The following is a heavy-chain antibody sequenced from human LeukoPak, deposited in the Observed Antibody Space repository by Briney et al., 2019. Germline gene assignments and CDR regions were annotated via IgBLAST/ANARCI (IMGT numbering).Heavy chain of an antibody. V-gene: IGHV4-34*01. Sequence: SETLSLTGAVYGGSFSGYYWRGLRPPPGKGGEGFGEINHGGSTNYNPSLKSGVTISVDTSKNQFSLKLSSVTAADTAVYYCARGPRRYGSGSYYNYWGQGTLVPVSS. CDR1: GGSFSGYY. CDR3: ARGPRRYGSGSYYNY. J-gene: IGHJ4*02. CDR2: INHGGST. D-gene: IGHD3-10*01.